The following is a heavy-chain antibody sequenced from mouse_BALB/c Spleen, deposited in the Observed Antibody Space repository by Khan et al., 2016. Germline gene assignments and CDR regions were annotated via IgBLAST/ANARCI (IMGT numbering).Heavy chain of an antibody. D-gene: IGHD2-1*01. Sequence: VQLQQSGPELVKPGASVKVSCKASGYTFTSYNMFWVKQSHGKSLEWIGYIDPYNGGTNYNQKFKGKATLTVDKSSSTAYMHLNSLTSEDSAVYYCASDLLWYAMDYWGQGTSVTVSS. CDR3: ASDLLWYAMDY. CDR2: IDPYNGGT. CDR1: GYTFTSYN. V-gene: IGHV1S135*01. J-gene: IGHJ4*01.